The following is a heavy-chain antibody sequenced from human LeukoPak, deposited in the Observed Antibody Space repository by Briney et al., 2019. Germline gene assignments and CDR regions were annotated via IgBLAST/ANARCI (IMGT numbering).Heavy chain of an antibody. D-gene: IGHD6-19*01. CDR1: GFTFSSYS. CDR3: ARDARLAVALFDY. J-gene: IGHJ4*02. CDR2: ISSSSSYI. V-gene: IGHV3-21*01. Sequence: GGSLRLSCAASGFTFSSYSMNWVRQAPGKGLEWVSSISSSSSYIYYADSVKGRFTISRDNAKNSLYLQMNSLRAEDTAVYYCARDARLAVALFDYWGQGTLVTVSS.